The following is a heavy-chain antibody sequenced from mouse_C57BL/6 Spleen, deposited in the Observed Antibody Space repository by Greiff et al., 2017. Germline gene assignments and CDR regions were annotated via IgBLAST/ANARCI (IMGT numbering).Heavy chain of an antibody. CDR3: ARDYGSSYYFDY. D-gene: IGHD1-1*01. V-gene: IGHV1-81*01. CDR2: IYPRSGNT. CDR1: GYTFTSYG. Sequence: VMLQPSGAELARPGASVKLSCKASGYTFTSYGISWVKQRTGQGLEWIGEIYPRSGNTYYNEKFKGKATLTADKSSSTAYMELRSLTSEDSAVYFCARDYGSSYYFDYWGQGTTRTVSS. J-gene: IGHJ2*01.